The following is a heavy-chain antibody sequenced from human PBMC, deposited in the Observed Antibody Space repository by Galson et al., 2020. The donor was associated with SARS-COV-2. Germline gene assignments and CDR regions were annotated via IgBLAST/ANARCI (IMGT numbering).Heavy chain of an antibody. CDR2: INHSGST. CDR1: GGSFSGYY. J-gene: IGHJ4*02. CDR3: ARNSGYYGSGSYKFDY. Sequence: SQTLSLTCAVYGGSFSGYYWSWIRQPPGKGLEWIGEINHSGSTNYNPSLKSRVTISVDTSKNQFSLKLSSVTAADTAVYYCARNSGYYGSGSYKFDYWGQGTLVTVSS. D-gene: IGHD3-10*01. V-gene: IGHV4-34*01.